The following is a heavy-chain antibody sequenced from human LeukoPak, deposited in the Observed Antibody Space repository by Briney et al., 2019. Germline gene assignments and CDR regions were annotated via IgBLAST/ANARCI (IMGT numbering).Heavy chain of an antibody. V-gene: IGHV4-34*01. Sequence: SETLSLTCAVYGGSFSGYYWSWIRQPPGKGLEWIGEINHSGSTNYNPSLKSRVTISVDTSKNQLSLKLSSVTAADTAVYYCARGRMDFWSGYYRVSGEIDYWGQGTLVTVSS. J-gene: IGHJ4*02. D-gene: IGHD3-3*01. CDR3: ARGRMDFWSGYYRVSGEIDY. CDR1: GGSFSGYY. CDR2: INHSGST.